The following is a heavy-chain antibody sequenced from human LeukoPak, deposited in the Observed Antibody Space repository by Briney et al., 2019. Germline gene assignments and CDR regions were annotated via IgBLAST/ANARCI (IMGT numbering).Heavy chain of an antibody. D-gene: IGHD2-21*02. V-gene: IGHV1-18*01. CDR2: ISAYNGNT. Sequence: ASVKVSCKASGYTFTSYGISWVRQAPGQGLEWMEWISAYNGNTNYAQKLQGRVTMTTDTSTSTAYMELRSLRSDDTAVYYCARDPLSRSRNCGGDCYGTSDYWGQGTLVTVSS. J-gene: IGHJ4*02. CDR3: ARDPLSRSRNCGGDCYGTSDY. CDR1: GYTFTSYG.